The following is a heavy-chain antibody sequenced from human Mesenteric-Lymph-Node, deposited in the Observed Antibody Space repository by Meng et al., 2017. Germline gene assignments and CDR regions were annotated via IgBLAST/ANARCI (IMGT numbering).Heavy chain of an antibody. CDR1: GYTLTSYA. D-gene: IGHD2-21*02. V-gene: IGHV1-46*01. Sequence: ASVKVSCKASGYTLTSYAMHWVRQAPGQGVEWMGIINPSGGSTSYEQKFQGRVTITRDTSTSTVYMELSSLRSDDKVVYYCARAPYLEGDFDAFDIWGQGTMVTVSS. CDR3: ARAPYLEGDFDAFDI. CDR2: INPSGGST. J-gene: IGHJ3*02.